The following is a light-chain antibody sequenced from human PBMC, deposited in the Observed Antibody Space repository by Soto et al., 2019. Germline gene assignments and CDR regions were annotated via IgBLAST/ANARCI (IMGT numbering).Light chain of an antibody. J-gene: IGKJ1*01. Sequence: EIVMTQSPATLSVSPGERATLSCRASQSISGNLAWYQQKPGQAPRLLIYGASTRATGIPARFSGSGSGTEFTLTISSLQSEDFAVYYCQQYNNWPPWTFGQGTKVEIK. CDR1: QSISGN. CDR2: GAS. CDR3: QQYNNWPPWT. V-gene: IGKV3-15*01.